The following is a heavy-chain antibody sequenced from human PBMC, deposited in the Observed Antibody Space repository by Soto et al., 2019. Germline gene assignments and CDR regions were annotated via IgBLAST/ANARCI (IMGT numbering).Heavy chain of an antibody. J-gene: IGHJ4*02. CDR1: GFTFSNYG. CDR3: AKDGAPRYCSRSSCHPAGAY. CDR2: ISYDGSHK. Sequence: QVQLVESGGGVVQPGRSLRLSCAGSGFTFSNYGLHWVRQAPGKGLEWVAVISYDGSHKYYADSVKGRLTISRDNSNNMRYLQRDRLRAEDTAVYYCAKDGAPRYCSRSSCHPAGAYWGQGTLVTVSS. V-gene: IGHV3-30*18. D-gene: IGHD2-15*01.